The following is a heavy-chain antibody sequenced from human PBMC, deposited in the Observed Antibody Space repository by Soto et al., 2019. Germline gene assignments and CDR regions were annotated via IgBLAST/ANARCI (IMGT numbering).Heavy chain of an antibody. J-gene: IGHJ5*02. Sequence: GASVKVSCKVSGYTLTELSMHWVRQAPGKGLEWMGGFDPEDGETIYAQKFQGRVTMTEDTSTDTAYMELSSLRSEDTAVYYCTTIALLWFGELLPQKGNWFAPWGQGTLVTVSS. CDR1: GYTLTELS. CDR3: TTIALLWFGELLPQKGNWFAP. V-gene: IGHV1-24*01. D-gene: IGHD3-10*01. CDR2: FDPEDGET.